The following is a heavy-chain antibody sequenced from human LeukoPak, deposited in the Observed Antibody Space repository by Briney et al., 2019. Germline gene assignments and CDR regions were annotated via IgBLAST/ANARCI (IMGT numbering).Heavy chain of an antibody. CDR1: GFSVSDYY. V-gene: IGHV3-53*01. CDR2: IYSDGRT. D-gene: IGHD2-15*01. Sequence: GGSLRLSRAASGFSVSDYYMNWVRQAPGKGLEWVSFIYSDGRTYYADSVKGRFTISRDNSRNTLYLQMNSLRVEDTAVYYCARDDIPVIWGQGTLVTVSS. CDR3: ARDDIPVI. J-gene: IGHJ4*02.